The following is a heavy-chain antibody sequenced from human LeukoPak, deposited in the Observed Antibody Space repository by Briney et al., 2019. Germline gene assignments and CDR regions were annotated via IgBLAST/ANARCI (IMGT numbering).Heavy chain of an antibody. CDR2: IYYSGST. CDR3: ARQRGGDCFDY. CDR1: GGSISSYY. Sequence: SETLSLTCTVSGGSISSYYWSWIRQPPGKGLEWIGYIYYSGSTYYNPSLKSRVTISVDTSKNQFSLKLSSVTAADTAVYYCARQRGGDCFDYWGQGTLVTVSS. D-gene: IGHD2-21*01. V-gene: IGHV4-59*08. J-gene: IGHJ4*02.